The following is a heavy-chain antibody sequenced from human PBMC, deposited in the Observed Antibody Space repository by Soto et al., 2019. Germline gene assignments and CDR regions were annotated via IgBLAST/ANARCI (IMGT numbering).Heavy chain of an antibody. CDR2: ISGSGGST. Sequence: VQLLESGGGLVQPGGSLRLSCAASGFTFSSYAMSWVRQAPGKGLEWVSAISGSGGSTYYADSVKGRFTISRDNSKNTLYLQMNSLRAEDTAVYYCAKAPDSSGYYDSPFYLGYWGQGTLVTVSS. V-gene: IGHV3-23*01. J-gene: IGHJ4*02. CDR1: GFTFSSYA. D-gene: IGHD3-22*01. CDR3: AKAPDSSGYYDSPFYLGY.